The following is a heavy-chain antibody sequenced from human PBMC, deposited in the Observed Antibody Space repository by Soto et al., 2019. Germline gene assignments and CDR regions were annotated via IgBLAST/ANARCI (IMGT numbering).Heavy chain of an antibody. V-gene: IGHV4-39*01. J-gene: IGHJ5*02. Sequence: SETLSLTCTVSGGSITSSSYYWGWIRQPPGKGLGWIGSIYYSGSTYYNPSLKSRVTISVDTSKNQFSLKLSSVTAADTAVYYCATQEVGGSYVYTFDPWGQGTLVTVSS. D-gene: IGHD1-26*01. CDR2: IYYSGST. CDR1: GGSITSSSYY. CDR3: ATQEVGGSYVYTFDP.